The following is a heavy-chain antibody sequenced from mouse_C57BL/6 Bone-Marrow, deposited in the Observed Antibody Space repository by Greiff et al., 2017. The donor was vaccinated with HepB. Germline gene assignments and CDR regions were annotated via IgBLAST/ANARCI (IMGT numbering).Heavy chain of an antibody. D-gene: IGHD1-1*01. J-gene: IGHJ4*01. CDR1: GFTFSDYG. Sequence: EVQLVESGGGLVQPGGSLKLSCAASGFTFSDYGMAWVRQAPRKGPEWVAFISNLAYSIYYADTVTGRFAISRENAKNTLYLEMSSLRSEDTAMYYCARPLTTVVATNDMDDWGKGTSVTVSS. CDR3: ARPLTTVVATNDMDD. CDR2: ISNLAYSI. V-gene: IGHV5-15*01.